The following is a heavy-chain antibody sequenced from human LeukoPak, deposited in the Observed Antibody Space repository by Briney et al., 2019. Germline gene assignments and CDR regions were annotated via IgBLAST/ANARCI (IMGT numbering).Heavy chain of an antibody. D-gene: IGHD3-22*01. CDR1: GFTFSSYA. V-gene: IGHV3-23*01. CDR2: ISGSGGTT. J-gene: IGHJ3*02. CDR3: AKETASGYGAFDI. Sequence: GGSLRLSCAASGFTFSSYAMSWVRQAPGKGLEWVSGISGSGGTTYYADSVKGRFTISRDNSKNTLYLQMNSLRAEDTALYYCAKETASGYGAFDIWGRGTIVTVSS.